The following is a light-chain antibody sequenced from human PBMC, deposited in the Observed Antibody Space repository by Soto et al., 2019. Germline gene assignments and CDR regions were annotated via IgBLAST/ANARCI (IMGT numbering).Light chain of an antibody. Sequence: AIQMTQSPSSLSASVGDGVIITCRASRGIRTDLGWYQQKPGKAPQLLISGASSLQSGVSSRFSGRGSGTDFTLTISSLQPEDFATYYCLHDYNYPLTFGGGTKVDIK. CDR1: RGIRTD. V-gene: IGKV1-6*01. CDR2: GAS. CDR3: LHDYNYPLT. J-gene: IGKJ4*01.